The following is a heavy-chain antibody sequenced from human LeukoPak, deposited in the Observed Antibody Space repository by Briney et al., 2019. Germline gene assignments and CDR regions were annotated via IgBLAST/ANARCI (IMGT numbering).Heavy chain of an antibody. D-gene: IGHD3-22*01. CDR1: GLTFSDYY. J-gene: IGHJ4*02. V-gene: IGHV3-11*01. CDR2: ISSSGSTI. CDR3: ASGYYDSSGYYDY. Sequence: GGSLRLSCAASGLTFSDYYMSWIRQAPGKGLEWVSYISSSGSTIYYADSVKGRFTISRDNAKNSLYLQMNSLRAEDTAVYYCASGYYDSSGYYDYWGQGTLVTVSS.